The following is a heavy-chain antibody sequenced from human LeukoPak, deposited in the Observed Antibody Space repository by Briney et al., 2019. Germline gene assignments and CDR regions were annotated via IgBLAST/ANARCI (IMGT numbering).Heavy chain of an antibody. J-gene: IGHJ4*02. CDR1: GGTFSRYT. Sequence: ASVKVSCKASGGTFSRYTLNWVRQAPGQGLEWVGGISPLFGSAKYAQKFQGRVTITADESTSTAYMELSSLRSEDTALYYCARGYASDYWGQGTLVTVSS. CDR3: ARGYASDY. V-gene: IGHV1-69*13. D-gene: IGHD3-16*01. CDR2: ISPLFGSA.